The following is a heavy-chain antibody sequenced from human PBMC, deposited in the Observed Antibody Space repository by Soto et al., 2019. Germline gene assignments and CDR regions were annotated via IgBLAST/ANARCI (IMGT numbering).Heavy chain of an antibody. V-gene: IGHV1-69*15. J-gene: IGHJ4*02. CDR2: IIPIFGTA. Sequence: VTEPNGQGLEWMGRIIPIFGTANYAQKFQGRVTITADESTSTAYMELSSLRSEDTAVYFCARGRFAGGNYRPDNRGQGTLVTVSS. CDR3: ARGRFAGGNYRPDN. D-gene: IGHD4-4*01.